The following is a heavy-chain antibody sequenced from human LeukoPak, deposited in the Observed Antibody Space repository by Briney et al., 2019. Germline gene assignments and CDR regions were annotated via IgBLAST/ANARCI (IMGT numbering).Heavy chain of an antibody. CDR2: ISGSGGST. D-gene: IGHD3-22*01. Sequence: GGSLRLSCAASGFTFSSYAMSWVRQAPGKGLEWVSAISGSGGSTYYADSVKGRFTISRDNSKNTLYLQMNSLRAEDTAVYYCAKVQQKSSEGYYDRSGYSSPFDYWGQGTLVTVSS. V-gene: IGHV3-23*01. J-gene: IGHJ4*02. CDR3: AKVQQKSSEGYYDRSGYSSPFDY. CDR1: GFTFSSYA.